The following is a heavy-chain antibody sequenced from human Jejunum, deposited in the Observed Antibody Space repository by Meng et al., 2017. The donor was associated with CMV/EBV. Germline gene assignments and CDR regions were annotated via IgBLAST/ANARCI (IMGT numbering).Heavy chain of an antibody. V-gene: IGHV4-59*01. CDR1: GGSINDVY. Sequence: NVAGGSINDVYWSWIRQSPGKGLEWIGYTYYSGSTHYNPSLKSRVTISIDTSRKHFSLRLSSVTAADTAVYYCARDTFDRRNGMDVWGQGTSVTVSS. CDR3: ARDTFDRRNGMDV. CDR2: TYYSGST. J-gene: IGHJ6*02. D-gene: IGHD3-10*01.